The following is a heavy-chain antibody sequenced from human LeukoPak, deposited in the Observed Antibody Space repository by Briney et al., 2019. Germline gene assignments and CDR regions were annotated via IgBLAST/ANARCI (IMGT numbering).Heavy chain of an antibody. D-gene: IGHD2-15*01. CDR3: ARTLADDDFDY. CDR2: IIPILGIA. Sequence: ASVKVSCKASGGTFSSYAISWVRQAPGQGLEWMGRIIPILGIANYAQKFQGRVTITADKSTSTAYMELSSLRSEDTAVYYCARTLADDDFDYWGQGTLVTVSS. J-gene: IGHJ4*02. V-gene: IGHV1-69*04. CDR1: GGTFSSYA.